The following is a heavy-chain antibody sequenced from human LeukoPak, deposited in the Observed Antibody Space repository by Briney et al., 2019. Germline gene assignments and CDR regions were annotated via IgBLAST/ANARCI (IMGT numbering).Heavy chain of an antibody. CDR1: GGSISSYY. CDR3: ARDWSPSPYGDYFDY. Sequence: KPSETLSLTCTVSGGSISSYYWSWIRQPPGKGLEWIGYIYYSGSTNYNHSLKSRVTISVDTSKNQFSLKLSSVTAADTAVYYCARDWSPSPYGDYFDYWGQGTLVTVSS. D-gene: IGHD4-17*01. V-gene: IGHV4-59*01. CDR2: IYYSGST. J-gene: IGHJ4*02.